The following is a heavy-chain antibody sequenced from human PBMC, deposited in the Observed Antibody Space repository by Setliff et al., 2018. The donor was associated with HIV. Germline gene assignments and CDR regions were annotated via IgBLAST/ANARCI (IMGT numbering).Heavy chain of an antibody. CDR1: GFTFSTYS. D-gene: IGHD6-13*01. J-gene: IGHJ1*01. CDR3: ARAGQLDYFQH. CDR2: ISSSSSPI. Sequence: GSLRLSCAASGFTFSTYSMNWVRQVPGKGLEWVSYISSSSSPIYYADSVKGRFTISRDNANHTLYLQMNSLRSDDTAVYYCARAGQLDYFQHWGQGTLVTVSS. V-gene: IGHV3-48*01.